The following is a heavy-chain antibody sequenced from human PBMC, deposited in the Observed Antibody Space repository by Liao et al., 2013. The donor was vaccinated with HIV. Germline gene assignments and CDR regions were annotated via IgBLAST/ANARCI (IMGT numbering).Heavy chain of an antibody. CDR1: GGSIRGGSYY. CDR2: IYSSGSS. Sequence: QVQLQESGPGLVKPSQTLSLTCSVSGGSIRGGSYYWGWIRQPAGKGLEWVGHIYSSGSSNYNPALKSRVTISIDTSKNQFSLNLNSVTAADTAVYYCARERGAFDIWAKGQWSPSLQ. V-gene: IGHV4-61*02. CDR3: ARERGAFDI. J-gene: IGHJ3*02.